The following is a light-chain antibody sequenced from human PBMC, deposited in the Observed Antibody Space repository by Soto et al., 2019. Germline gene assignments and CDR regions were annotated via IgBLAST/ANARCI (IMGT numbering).Light chain of an antibody. Sequence: QSVLTQPPSASGTPGQRVTISCSGSSSNIGSNTVNWYQQLPGTAPKLLIYRNNQRPSGVPDRFSSSKSGTSASLAISGLQSEDEGDYYCAAWDDSLNGPVFGGGTKLTVL. J-gene: IGLJ3*02. CDR2: RNN. V-gene: IGLV1-44*01. CDR3: AAWDDSLNGPV. CDR1: SSNIGSNT.